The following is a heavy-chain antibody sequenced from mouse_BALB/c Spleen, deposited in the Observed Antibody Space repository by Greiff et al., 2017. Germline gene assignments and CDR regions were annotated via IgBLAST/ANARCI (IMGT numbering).Heavy chain of an antibody. CDR2: ISSGGSYT. CDR3: TRDLMDY. V-gene: IGHV5-6-4*01. J-gene: IGHJ4*01. CDR1: GFTFSSYT. Sequence: EVMLVESGGGLVKPGGSLKLSCAASGFTFSSYTMSWVRQTPEKRLEWVATISSGGSYTYYPDSVKGRFTISRDNAKNTLYLQMSSLKSEDTAMYYCTRDLMDYWGQGTSVTVSS.